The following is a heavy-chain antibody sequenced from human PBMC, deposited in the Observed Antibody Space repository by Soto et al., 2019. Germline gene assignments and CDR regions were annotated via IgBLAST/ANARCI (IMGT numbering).Heavy chain of an antibody. V-gene: IGHV3-21*01. J-gene: IGHJ6*02. CDR2: ISSSSSYI. Sequence: EVQLVESGGGLVKPGGSLRLSCAASGFTFSSYSMNWVRQAPGKGLEWVSSISSSSSYIYYADSVKGRFTISRDNAKNSLYLQMNSLRAEDTAVYYCARDNYYGSGRRTKIYYYYGMDVWGQGTTVTVSS. CDR1: GFTFSSYS. CDR3: ARDNYYGSGRRTKIYYYYGMDV. D-gene: IGHD3-10*01.